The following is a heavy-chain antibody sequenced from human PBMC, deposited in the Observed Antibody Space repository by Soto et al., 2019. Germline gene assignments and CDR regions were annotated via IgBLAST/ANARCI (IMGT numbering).Heavy chain of an antibody. J-gene: IGHJ4*02. Sequence: QVQLQQWGAGLLKPSETLSLTCAVYGGSFSGYYWSWIRQPPGKGLEWIGEINHSGSTNYNPSLKSRVTISVDTSKNQFSLKLSSVNAADTAVYYCARTVVHYDLWSGYPGISQFDYWGQGTLVTVSS. CDR1: GGSFSGYY. CDR2: INHSGST. CDR3: ARTVVHYDLWSGYPGISQFDY. D-gene: IGHD3-3*01. V-gene: IGHV4-34*01.